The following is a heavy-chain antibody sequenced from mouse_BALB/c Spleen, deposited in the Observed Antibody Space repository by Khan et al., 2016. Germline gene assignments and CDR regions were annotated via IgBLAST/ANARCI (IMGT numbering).Heavy chain of an antibody. J-gene: IGHJ2*01. V-gene: IGHV3-8*02. Sequence: EVQLQESGPSLVKPSQTLSLTCSVTGDSFTSCYWNWIRQFPGNKLEYMGYISYSGSTHYNPSLISRLSITRDTSKNQYYLQLNSVTTEDTATYYCATYDGYLFGYWGQGTTLAVSS. CDR3: ATYDGYLFGY. CDR2: ISYSGST. CDR1: GDSFTSCY. D-gene: IGHD2-3*01.